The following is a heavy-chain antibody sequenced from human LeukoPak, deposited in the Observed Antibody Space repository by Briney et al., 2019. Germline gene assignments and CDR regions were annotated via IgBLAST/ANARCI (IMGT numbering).Heavy chain of an antibody. CDR1: GYTFTGYY. CDR3: ARAEGISTMVRGVILY. V-gene: IGHV1-2*02. D-gene: IGHD3-10*01. CDR2: INPNSGDT. J-gene: IGHJ4*02. Sequence: GASVKVSCKASGYTFTGYYMNWVRQAPGQGLEWMGWINPNSGDTNSAQKFQGRVTMTRDTSISTAYMELRSLRSDDTAVYYCARAEGISTMVRGVILYWGQGILVTVSS.